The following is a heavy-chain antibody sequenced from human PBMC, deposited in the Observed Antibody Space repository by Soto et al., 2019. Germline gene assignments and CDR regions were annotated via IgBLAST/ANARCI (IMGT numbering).Heavy chain of an antibody. CDR3: VKDGWACSGGSCYTRFDY. D-gene: IGHD2-15*01. CDR2: ISSNGGSA. CDR1: GFTFSSYA. Sequence: GGSLRLSCSASGFTFSSYAMHWVRQAPGKGLEYVSAISSNGGSAYYADTVKGRFTISRDNSKNTLYLKMRSQRAEETAMYYCVKDGWACSGGSCYTRFDYWGQGTLVTVSS. V-gene: IGHV3-64D*08. J-gene: IGHJ4*02.